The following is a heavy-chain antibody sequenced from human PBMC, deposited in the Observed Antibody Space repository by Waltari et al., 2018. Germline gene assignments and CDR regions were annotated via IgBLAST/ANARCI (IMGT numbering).Heavy chain of an antibody. CDR1: GFIFSRYE. V-gene: IGHV3-48*03. CDR2: ISSSGSTV. Sequence: DVQLVDSGGGLMQPGGSLRLSCAASGFIFSRYEMTWVRQAPGRGLEGISYISSSGSTVYYADSVKGRFTISRDDTRTSLYLQLNSLRIEDTAIYYCARVGLGVHYFDYWGQGTLVTVSS. J-gene: IGHJ4*02. CDR3: ARVGLGVHYFDY. D-gene: IGHD3-16*01.